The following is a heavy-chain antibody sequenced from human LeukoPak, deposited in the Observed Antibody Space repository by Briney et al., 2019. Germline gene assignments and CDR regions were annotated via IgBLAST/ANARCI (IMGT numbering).Heavy chain of an antibody. Sequence: HPGGSLRLSCAASGFTFSSYAMHWVRQAPGKGLEWVAVISYDGSNKYYADSVKGRFTISRDNSKNTLYLQMNSLRAEDTAVYYCAKGPPEYCSGGSCHSGRNWIDPWGQGTLVTVSS. V-gene: IGHV3-30*04. CDR2: ISYDGSNK. D-gene: IGHD2-15*01. J-gene: IGHJ5*02. CDR1: GFTFSSYA. CDR3: AKGPPEYCSGGSCHSGRNWIDP.